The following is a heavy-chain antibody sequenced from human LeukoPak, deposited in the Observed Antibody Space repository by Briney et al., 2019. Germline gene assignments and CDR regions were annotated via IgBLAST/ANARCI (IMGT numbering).Heavy chain of an antibody. D-gene: IGHD6-19*01. Sequence: GGSLRLSCAASGFTVSSNYMGWVRQAPGKGLEWVSVIYSGGDTYYADSVKGRFTISRDKSKNMIYLEMSSLKAEDTAVYYCAKERSLEIAVAGTIFDYWGQGTLVTVSS. V-gene: IGHV3-66*01. CDR1: GFTVSSNY. CDR3: AKERSLEIAVAGTIFDY. CDR2: IYSGGDT. J-gene: IGHJ4*02.